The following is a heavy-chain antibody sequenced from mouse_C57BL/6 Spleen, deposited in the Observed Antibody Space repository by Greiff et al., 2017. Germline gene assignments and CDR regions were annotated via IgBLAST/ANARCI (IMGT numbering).Heavy chain of an antibody. J-gene: IGHJ3*01. CDR2: IYPGSGST. Sequence: QVQLQQPGAELVKPGASVKMSCKASGYTFTSYWITWVKQRPGQGLEWIGDIYPGSGSTNYNEKFKSKATLTVDTSSSTAYMQLSSLTSEDSAVYYGAREGGYYDYDFAYWGQGTLVTVSA. CDR3: AREGGYYDYDFAY. D-gene: IGHD2-4*01. V-gene: IGHV1-55*01. CDR1: GYTFTSYW.